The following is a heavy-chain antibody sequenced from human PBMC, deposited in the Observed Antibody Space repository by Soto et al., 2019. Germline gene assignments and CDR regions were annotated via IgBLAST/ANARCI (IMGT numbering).Heavy chain of an antibody. CDR3: TTDAGLWLAFGY. Sequence: QVQLVQSGAEVKKPGASVKVSCKVSGYTLTEFSMHWVRQAPGKGLEWMGGFDPEDGQTVYTQKFQGRVTMTEDTSTDTAYMELSSLRSEDTAVYYCTTDAGLWLAFGYWGQGTLVTVSS. V-gene: IGHV1-24*01. CDR2: FDPEDGQT. CDR1: GYTLTEFS. D-gene: IGHD3-10*01. J-gene: IGHJ4*02.